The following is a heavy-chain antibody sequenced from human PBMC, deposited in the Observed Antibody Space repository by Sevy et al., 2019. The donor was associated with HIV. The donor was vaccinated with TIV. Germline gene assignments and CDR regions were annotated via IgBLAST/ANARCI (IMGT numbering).Heavy chain of an antibody. CDR2: IKSKTEGATR. CDR1: GFTFSDPW. V-gene: IGHV3-15*01. Sequence: GGSLRLSCLASGFTFSDPWMSWVRQAPGKGLEWVGRIKSKTEGATRDFAAPVKGRLLISGDDSRNTVYLQMNSLKTEDTAVYYCTAGVGASDFDYWGQGTLVTVSS. CDR3: TAGVGASDFDY. D-gene: IGHD1-26*01. J-gene: IGHJ4*02.